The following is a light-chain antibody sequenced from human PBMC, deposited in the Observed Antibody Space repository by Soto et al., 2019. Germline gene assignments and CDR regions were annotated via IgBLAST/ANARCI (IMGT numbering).Light chain of an antibody. V-gene: IGKV4-1*01. CDR2: WAS. J-gene: IGKJ1*01. CDR1: QSVLYSSNSKNY. Sequence: DIVMTQSPDSLAVSLGERATINCKSSQSVLYSSNSKNYLAWYQQKPGQPPKLLIYWASTRESGVTDRFSGSGSGTDFTLTISSLQAQDVAVYYCQQYYSTLWTFGQVTKVVIK. CDR3: QQYYSTLWT.